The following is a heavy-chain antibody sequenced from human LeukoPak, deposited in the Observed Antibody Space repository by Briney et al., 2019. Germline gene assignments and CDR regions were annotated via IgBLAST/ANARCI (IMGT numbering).Heavy chain of an antibody. V-gene: IGHV4-39*01. Sequence: PSETLSLTCTVSGGSISSSSYYWGWLRQPPGKGLEWIESIYYSGSTYYNPSLRSRVTISVDTSKNQFSLKLSSVTAADTAVYYCARQNWNDLSAFDVWGQGTMVTVSS. CDR2: IYYSGST. CDR1: GGSISSSSYY. CDR3: ARQNWNDLSAFDV. D-gene: IGHD1-1*01. J-gene: IGHJ3*01.